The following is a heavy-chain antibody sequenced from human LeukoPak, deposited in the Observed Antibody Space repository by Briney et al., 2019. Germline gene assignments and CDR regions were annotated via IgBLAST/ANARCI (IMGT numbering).Heavy chain of an antibody. CDR1: GFTFSGYW. J-gene: IGHJ4*02. CDR3: VLHPPYGPVGYIDH. V-gene: IGHV3-74*01. CDR2: INSDGSST. D-gene: IGHD2-15*01. Sequence: PGGSLRLSCAASGFTFSGYWMHWVRQAPGKGLVWVSRINSDGSSTNYADSVEGRFTISRDNAKNTLFLQMNSLRVEDTAVYYCVLHPPYGPVGYIDHWGQGTLVTVSS.